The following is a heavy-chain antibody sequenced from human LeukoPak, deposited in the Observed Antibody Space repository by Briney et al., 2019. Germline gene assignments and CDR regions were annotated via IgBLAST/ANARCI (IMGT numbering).Heavy chain of an antibody. V-gene: IGHV1-18*01. CDR3: ARSPIVVVPADRRWFDP. D-gene: IGHD2-2*01. J-gene: IGHJ5*02. Sequence: GASVKVSCKASGYTFTSYGISWVRQAPGQGLEWMGWISAYNGNTNYAQKLQGRVTMTTDTSTSTAYMELRSLRSDDTAVYYCARSPIVVVPADRRWFDPWGQGTLVTVSS. CDR2: ISAYNGNT. CDR1: GYTFTSYG.